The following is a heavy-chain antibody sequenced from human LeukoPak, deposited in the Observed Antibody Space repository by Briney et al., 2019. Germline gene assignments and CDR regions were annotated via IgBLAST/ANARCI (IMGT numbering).Heavy chain of an antibody. Sequence: PGGSLRLSCAASGFTFIDYDMHWVRQVIGKGLEWVSAIGIRGDTHYSGSVKGRFTISRENAESSLYLQMNSLRAEDTAVYYCAGGGIQVSGIDEFDYWGQGTLVTVSS. CDR3: AGGGIQVSGIDEFDY. V-gene: IGHV3-13*01. CDR2: IGIRGDT. D-gene: IGHD6-19*01. J-gene: IGHJ4*02. CDR1: GFTFIDYD.